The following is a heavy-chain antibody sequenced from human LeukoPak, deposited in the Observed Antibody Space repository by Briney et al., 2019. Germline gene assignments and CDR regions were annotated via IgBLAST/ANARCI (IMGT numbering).Heavy chain of an antibody. V-gene: IGHV1-2*06. J-gene: IGHJ4*02. CDR1: GYTFTGYY. CDR3: ARACYYYDSSGYYLAYYFDY. D-gene: IGHD3-22*01. CDR2: INPNSGGT. Sequence: ASVKVSCKASGYTFTGYYMHWVPQAPGQGLEWIGRINPNSGGTNYAQKFQGRVTMTRDTSISTAYMELSRLRSDDTAVYYCARACYYYDSSGYYLAYYFDYWGQGTLVTVSS.